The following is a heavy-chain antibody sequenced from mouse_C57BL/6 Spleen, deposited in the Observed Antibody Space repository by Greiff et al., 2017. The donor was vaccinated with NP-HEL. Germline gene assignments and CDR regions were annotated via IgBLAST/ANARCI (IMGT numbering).Heavy chain of an antibody. V-gene: IGHV7-3*01. J-gene: IGHJ2*01. CDR2: IRNKANGYTT. CDR1: GFTFTDYY. Sequence: EVQLVESGGGLVQPGGSLSLSCAASGFTFTDYYMSWVRQPPGKALEWLGFIRNKANGYTTEYSASVKGRFTISRDNSQSILYLQMNALRAEDSATYYCARYDLVFDYWGQGTTLTVSS. CDR3: ARYDLVFDY.